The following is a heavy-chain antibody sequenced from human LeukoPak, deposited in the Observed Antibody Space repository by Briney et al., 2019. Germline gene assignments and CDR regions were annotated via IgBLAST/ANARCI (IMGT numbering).Heavy chain of an antibody. J-gene: IGHJ3*02. CDR2: IIPIFGTA. CDR1: GGTFSSYA. CDR3: ARVGVTNAFDI. D-gene: IGHD2-21*02. V-gene: IGHV1-69*05. Sequence: SVKVSCXASGGTFSSYAISWVRQARGQGLEWMGGIIPIFGTANYAQKFQGRVTITTDESTSTAYMELSSLRSEDTAVYYCARVGVTNAFDIWGQGTMVTVSS.